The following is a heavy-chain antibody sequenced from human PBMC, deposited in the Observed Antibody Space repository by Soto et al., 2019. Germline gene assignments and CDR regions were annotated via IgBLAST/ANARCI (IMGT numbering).Heavy chain of an antibody. D-gene: IGHD3-9*01. CDR3: VRDTSSGWHLKDH. Sequence: EVDLVESGGGLAHPGRSLRLSCVASGFTFDDHGMHWVRQIPGRGLEWVSGISWNSGSIGYAESVKGRFTIFRDNAKNSLYLEMNSLRQEDTALYYCVRDTSSGWHLKDHWGQGVQVSVSS. CDR2: ISWNSGSI. J-gene: IGHJ4*02. CDR1: GFTFDDHG. V-gene: IGHV3-9*01.